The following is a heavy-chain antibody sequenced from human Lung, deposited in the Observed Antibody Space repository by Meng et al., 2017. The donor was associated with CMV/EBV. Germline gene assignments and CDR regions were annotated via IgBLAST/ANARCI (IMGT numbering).Heavy chain of an antibody. CDR2: VYYNENTYYTGGT. CDR3: ARDPLVRGWGGDFDY. J-gene: IGHJ4*01. Sequence: GSLRLXXTVSGGSISGYYWTWIRQPPGKGLEWIGYVYYNENTYYTGGTNYNPSLESRVTMSVDTPQNQFSLKLSSVTAADAAVYYCARDPLVRGWGGDFDYWGQGTLVTVSS. D-gene: IGHD3-10*01. V-gene: IGHV4-59*01. CDR1: GGSISGYY.